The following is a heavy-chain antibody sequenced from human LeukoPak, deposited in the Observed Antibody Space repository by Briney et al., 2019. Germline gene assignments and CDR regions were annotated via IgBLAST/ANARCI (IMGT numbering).Heavy chain of an antibody. CDR1: GSTFSSYA. D-gene: IGHD6-19*01. J-gene: IGHJ4*02. V-gene: IGHV1-69*05. CDR2: IIPIFGTA. Sequence: GASVKVSCKASGSTFSSYAISWVRQAPGQGLEWMGGIIPIFGTANYAQKFQGRVTITTDESTSTAYMELSSLRSEDTAVYYCARSAGGLYSSGWYEWGQGTLVTVSS. CDR3: ARSAGGLYSSGWYE.